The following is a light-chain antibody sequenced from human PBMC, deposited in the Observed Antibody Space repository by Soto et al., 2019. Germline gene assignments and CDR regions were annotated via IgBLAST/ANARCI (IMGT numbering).Light chain of an antibody. CDR2: GAS. V-gene: IGKV3-20*01. Sequence: SPCTLSLSPGERATLSCRASQSVSSSYLAWYQQKPGQAPRLLIYGASSRATGIPDRFSGSGSGTDFTLTISRLEPEDFAVYYCQQYGRRHITFRQWARVEIK. J-gene: IGKJ5*01. CDR1: QSVSSSY. CDR3: QQYGRRHIT.